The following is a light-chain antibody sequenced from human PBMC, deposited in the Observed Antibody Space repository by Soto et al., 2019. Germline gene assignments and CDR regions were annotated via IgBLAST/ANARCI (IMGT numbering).Light chain of an antibody. Sequence: DIQLTQSPSSLSASVGDRVTITCRATQGISNFLAWYQHKPGKVPKLLIYGAYSLQSGVPSRFSGSGSGTDFTLTISSLQPEDVATYYCQNYKSAPCTFGPGTKVDIK. CDR3: QNYKSAPCT. CDR2: GAY. J-gene: IGKJ3*01. V-gene: IGKV1-27*01. CDR1: QGISNF.